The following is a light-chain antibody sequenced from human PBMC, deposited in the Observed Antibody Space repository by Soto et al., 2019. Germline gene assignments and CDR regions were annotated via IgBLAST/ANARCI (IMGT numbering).Light chain of an antibody. J-gene: IGKJ1*01. Sequence: RAMTQSPVTLSVSPGERVTLSFRASQAISNNLAWYQQKPGQAPRLLIFDASTRATGIPARFSGSGSGTEFTLTISSLQSEDFAVYYCQQANDWPLTFGQVTRV. CDR1: QAISNN. V-gene: IGKV3-15*01. CDR2: DAS. CDR3: QQANDWPLT.